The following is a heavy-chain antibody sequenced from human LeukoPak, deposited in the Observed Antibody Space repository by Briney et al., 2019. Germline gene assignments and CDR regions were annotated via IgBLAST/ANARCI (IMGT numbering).Heavy chain of an antibody. CDR3: ARIRRHNYDWYADDS. V-gene: IGHV4-4*07. D-gene: IGHD3-9*01. CDR2: ISFSDGT. J-gene: IGHJ4*02. CDR1: GASVSSNY. Sequence: SETLSLTCAVSGASVSSNYWSWIRQSAGERLEWIGRISFSDGTNYSPSLKSRVSMSLDASKNQFSLKLTSVTAADTAVYYCARIRRHNYDWYADDSWGQGALVTVSP.